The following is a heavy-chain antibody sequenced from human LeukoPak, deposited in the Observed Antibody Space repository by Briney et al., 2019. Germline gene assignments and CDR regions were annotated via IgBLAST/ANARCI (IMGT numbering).Heavy chain of an antibody. D-gene: IGHD4-17*01. CDR3: ARGLTTGTFPDAFDI. CDR2: IYYSGST. CDR1: GGSISSGGYY. V-gene: IGHV4-31*03. Sequence: SETLSLTCTVSGGSISSGGYYWSWIRQHPGKGLEWIGYIYYSGSTYYNPSLKSRVTISVDTSKNQFSLKLSSVTAADTAVYYCARGLTTGTFPDAFDIWGQGTMVPVSS. J-gene: IGHJ3*02.